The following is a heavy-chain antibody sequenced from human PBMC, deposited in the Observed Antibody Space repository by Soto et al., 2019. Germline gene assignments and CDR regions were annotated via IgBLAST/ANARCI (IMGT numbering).Heavy chain of an antibody. CDR3: ARARRIVATPPHPVYCGGDCYSSYYYGMDV. CDR1: GGTFSSYA. D-gene: IGHD2-21*02. Sequence: SVKVSCKASGGTFSSYAISWVRQAPGQGLEWMGGIIPIFGTANYAQKFQGRVTITADESTSTAYMELSSLRSEDTAVYYCARARRIVATPPHPVYCGGDCYSSYYYGMDVWGQGTTVTVSS. J-gene: IGHJ6*02. CDR2: IIPIFGTA. V-gene: IGHV1-69*13.